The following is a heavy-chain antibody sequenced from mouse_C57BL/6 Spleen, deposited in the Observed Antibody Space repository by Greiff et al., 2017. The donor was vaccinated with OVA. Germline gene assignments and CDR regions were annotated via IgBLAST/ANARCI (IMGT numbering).Heavy chain of an antibody. V-gene: IGHV1-5*01. Sequence: VQLQQSGTVLARPGASVKMSCMTSGYTFTSYWMHWVKQRPGQGLEWIGAISPGNSDTSYNQKFKGKAKLTAVTSASTAYMELSSLTNEDSAVEYCTSYSNPYYFDYWGQGTTLTVSS. CDR1: GYTFTSYW. CDR3: TSYSNPYYFDY. D-gene: IGHD2-5*01. J-gene: IGHJ2*01. CDR2: ISPGNSDT.